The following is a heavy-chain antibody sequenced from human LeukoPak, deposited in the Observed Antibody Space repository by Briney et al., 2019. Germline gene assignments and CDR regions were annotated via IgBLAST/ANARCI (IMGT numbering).Heavy chain of an antibody. CDR1: GGTFSSYA. J-gene: IGHJ6*04. V-gene: IGHV1-69*01. Sequence: AVKVSCKASGGTFSSYAISWERQAPGQGLEWKGGIIPSFGAANYSQKSQGRVTITADESTSTAYMELSSLRSEDTAVYYCAKGAAGGATIHYYYGMDVWGKGTPVTVSS. CDR3: AKGAAGGATIHYYYGMDV. CDR2: IIPSFGAA. D-gene: IGHD5-12*01.